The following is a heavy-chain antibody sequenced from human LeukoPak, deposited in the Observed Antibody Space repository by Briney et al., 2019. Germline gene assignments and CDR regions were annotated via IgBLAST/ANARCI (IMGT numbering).Heavy chain of an antibody. CDR2: IYSGGST. CDR1: GFTVSSNY. V-gene: IGHV3-66*02. D-gene: IGHD6-13*01. J-gene: IGHJ4*02. CDR3: ARYDSSSWYLGKTQD. Sequence: GSLRLSCAASGFTVSSNYMSWVRQAPGKGLEWVSVIYSGGSTYYADSVKGRFTISRDNSKNTLYLQMNSLRAEDTAVYYCARYDSSSWYLGKTQDWGQGTLVTVSS.